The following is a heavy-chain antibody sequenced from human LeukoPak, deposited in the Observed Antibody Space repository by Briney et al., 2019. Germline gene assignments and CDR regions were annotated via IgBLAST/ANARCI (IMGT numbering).Heavy chain of an antibody. V-gene: IGHV4-4*07. CDR2: IYTSGST. Sequence: SETLSLTCTVSGGSISSYYWSWIRQPAGKGLEWIGRIYTSGSTNYNPSLKSRVTMSVDTSKNQFSLKLSSVTAVDTAGYYWAIVLPVAGTEVFDYWGQGTLVTVSS. CDR3: AIVLPVAGTEVFDY. J-gene: IGHJ4*02. D-gene: IGHD6-19*01. CDR1: GGSISSYY.